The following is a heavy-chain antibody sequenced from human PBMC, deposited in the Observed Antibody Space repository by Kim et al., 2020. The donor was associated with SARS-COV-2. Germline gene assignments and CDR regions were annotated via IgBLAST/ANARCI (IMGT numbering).Heavy chain of an antibody. CDR2: INTGNGDT. Sequence: ASVKVSCKASGYTLSDFAIHWVHQAPGQGLEWMAWINTGNGDTKSSQKFQGRVTITRDTVTSTVYMELSSLTSEDTAVYYCARGSMATYDYWGQGTLVPVSS. CDR1: GYTLSDFA. CDR3: ARGSMATYDY. V-gene: IGHV1-3*04. J-gene: IGHJ4*02. D-gene: IGHD2-8*01.